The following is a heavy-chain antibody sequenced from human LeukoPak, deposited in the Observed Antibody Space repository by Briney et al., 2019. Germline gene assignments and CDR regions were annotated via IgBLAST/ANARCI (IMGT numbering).Heavy chain of an antibody. Sequence: ASVKVSCKASGYTFTGYYIHWVRQAAGQGLEWMGGINPNSGGTNYAQKFQGRVTLTRDTSISTAYMELSRLRSDDTAVYYCARVDPGTTWYAYWGQGTLVTVSS. CDR1: GYTFTGYY. CDR2: INPNSGGT. D-gene: IGHD2/OR15-2a*01. CDR3: ARVDPGTTWYAY. J-gene: IGHJ4*02. V-gene: IGHV1-2*02.